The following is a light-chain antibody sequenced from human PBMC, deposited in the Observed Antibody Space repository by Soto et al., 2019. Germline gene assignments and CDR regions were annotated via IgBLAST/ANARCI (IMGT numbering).Light chain of an antibody. Sequence: PGTLYVSPWERATFSCRASQSVNNNLAWYHLKPGQAPRLLLYGASIRATDVPARFSGGGSGTEYTLTISSLQSEDFGIYFCQQYDQWWTFGHGSKVDI. CDR3: QQYDQWWT. V-gene: IGKV3-15*01. CDR1: QSVNNN. CDR2: GAS. J-gene: IGKJ1*01.